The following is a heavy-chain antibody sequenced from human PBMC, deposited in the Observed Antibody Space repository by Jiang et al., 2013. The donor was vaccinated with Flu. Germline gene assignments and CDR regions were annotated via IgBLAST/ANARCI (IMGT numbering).Heavy chain of an antibody. Sequence: PGLVKPSETLSLTCTVSGDSISGSSYYWGWVRQPPGKGLEWIGSIYYSGSTHYNPSLKSRVTMSVDTSKNQFSLKLNSVTAADTAVYSCARLRVQNQYCIITSCYYFDYWGQGTLVT. J-gene: IGHJ4*02. V-gene: IGHV4-39*01. CDR1: GDSISGSSYY. D-gene: IGHD2-2*01. CDR3: ARLRVQNQYCIITSCYYFDY. CDR2: IYYSGST.